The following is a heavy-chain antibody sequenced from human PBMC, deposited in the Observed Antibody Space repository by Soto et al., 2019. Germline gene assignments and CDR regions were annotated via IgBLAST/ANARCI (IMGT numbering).Heavy chain of an antibody. CDR1: GYSINRGYY. D-gene: IGHD3-22*01. CDR2: IYHRGAT. V-gene: IGHV4-38-2*01. CDR3: ATYEYESSGHDHEN. Sequence: PSETLSLTCSVSGYSINRGYYWGWIRQAPGKGLEGIGSIYHRGATYYAPSLKARAAISLDTSNNHFTLRLTSVTVADTAIYYCATYEYESSGHDHENWGQGALVTVSS. J-gene: IGHJ4*02.